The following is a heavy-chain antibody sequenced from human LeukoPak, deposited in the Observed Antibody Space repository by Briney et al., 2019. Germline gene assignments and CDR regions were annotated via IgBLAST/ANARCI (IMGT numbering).Heavy chain of an antibody. CDR1: GYTFTSYG. V-gene: IGHV1-18*01. CDR3: ARDMVETRYWYYYYGMDV. D-gene: IGHD3-10*01. J-gene: IGHJ6*02. CDR2: ISAYNGNT. Sequence: VASVKVSCKASGYTFTSYGISWVRQAPGQGLEWMGWISAYNGNTNYAQKLQGRVTMTTDTSTSTAYMELRSLRSDDTAVYYCARDMVETRYWYYYYGMDVWGQGTTVTVSS.